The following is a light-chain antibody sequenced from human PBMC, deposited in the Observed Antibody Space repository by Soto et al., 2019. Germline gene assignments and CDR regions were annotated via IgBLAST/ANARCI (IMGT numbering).Light chain of an antibody. V-gene: IGKV3-15*01. J-gene: IGKJ1*01. CDR2: GES. CDR3: QQYNNWPRT. Sequence: EIVMTQSPATLSVSPGERATVSCRASQSVSSNLAWSQQKPGQAPRLLIYGESTRATGIPARFSGSGSGTEFTLTISSLQSEDFAVYYCQQYNNWPRTFGQGTKVDIK. CDR1: QSVSSN.